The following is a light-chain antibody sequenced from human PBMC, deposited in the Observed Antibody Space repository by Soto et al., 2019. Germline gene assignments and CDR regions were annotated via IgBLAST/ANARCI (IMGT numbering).Light chain of an antibody. V-gene: IGKV3-15*01. J-gene: IGKJ1*01. CDR1: QSVRSN. Sequence: EIVMTQSPATLYVSPGERATLSCRASQSVRSNLAWYQQKPGQAPRLLIYGASTRETGIPARFSGSGSGTDFTLTISSLQSEDFAVYYCQQYNNWTQTFGQGTKVDIK. CDR3: QQYNNWTQT. CDR2: GAS.